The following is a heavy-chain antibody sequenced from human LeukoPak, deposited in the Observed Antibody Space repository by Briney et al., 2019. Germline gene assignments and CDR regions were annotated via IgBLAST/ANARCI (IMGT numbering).Heavy chain of an antibody. V-gene: IGHV1-2*02. CDR1: GYTFTSYY. Sequence: ASVKVSCKASGYTFTSYYMHWVRQAPGQGLEWMGWINPNSGGTNYAQKFQGRVTMTRDTSISTAYMELSRLRSDDTAVYYCARDRGGLEYYDSSGYYPVGGCFDLWGRGTLVTVSS. CDR3: ARDRGGLEYYDSSGYYPVGGCFDL. CDR2: INPNSGGT. J-gene: IGHJ2*01. D-gene: IGHD3-22*01.